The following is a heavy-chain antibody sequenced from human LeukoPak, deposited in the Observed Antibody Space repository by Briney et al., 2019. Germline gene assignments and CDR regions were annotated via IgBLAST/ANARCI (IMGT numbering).Heavy chain of an antibody. CDR3: ARQGNDGALDI. CDR2: INPNSGGT. D-gene: IGHD1-1*01. Sequence: AAVKVSCKASGYTFTNYYIHWVRQAPGQGLESMGWINPNSGGTDYVQKFQGTVTMTRDTSKSTVYMELRSLRSDDSAVYYCARQGNDGALDIWGQGTLVTVAS. J-gene: IGHJ3*02. V-gene: IGHV1-2*02. CDR1: GYTFTNYY.